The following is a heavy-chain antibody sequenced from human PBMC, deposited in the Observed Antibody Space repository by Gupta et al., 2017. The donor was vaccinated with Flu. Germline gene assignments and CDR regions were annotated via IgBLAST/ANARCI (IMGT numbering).Heavy chain of an antibody. D-gene: IGHD1-1*01. J-gene: IGHJ4*02. Sequence: NWVRQAPGRGLEWLSYISDSGKTMWYADSVKGRFTVSRDNAKNSVFLQMNSLRVEDTALYYCVREGVEVGRRGANFDFWGQGTLVTVSS. V-gene: IGHV3-48*03. CDR3: VREGVEVGRRGANFDF. CDR2: ISDSGKTM.